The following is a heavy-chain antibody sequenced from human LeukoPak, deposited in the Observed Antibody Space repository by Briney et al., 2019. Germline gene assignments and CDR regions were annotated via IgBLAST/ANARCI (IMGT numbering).Heavy chain of an antibody. CDR3: ARDALYYYGSGSGY. V-gene: IGHV1-18*01. CDR1: GYTFTSYG. D-gene: IGHD3-10*01. Sequence: ASVKVSCKASGYTFTSYGISWVRQAPGQGLEWMGWISAYNGNTNYAQKLQGRVTMTTDTSTSTAYMELRSLRSDDTAVYYCARDALYYYGSGSGYWGQGTLVTVSS. J-gene: IGHJ4*02. CDR2: ISAYNGNT.